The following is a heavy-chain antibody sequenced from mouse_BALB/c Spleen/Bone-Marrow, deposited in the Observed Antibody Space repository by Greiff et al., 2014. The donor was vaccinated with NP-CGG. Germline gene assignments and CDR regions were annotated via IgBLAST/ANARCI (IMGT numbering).Heavy chain of an antibody. Sequence: VQLQQSGAELVKPGASVKLSCRVSGYTFTNYFVYWVKQRPGQGLEWIGEINPSNDTPNFNEKSKSKATLTVDKSSSTTYMQLSSLTSEDAAVDYYTRSGYYGYGWYFDDWGAGTTVTVSS. CDR1: GYTFTNYF. CDR3: TRSGYYGYGWYFDD. D-gene: IGHD1-2*01. CDR2: INPSNDTP. J-gene: IGHJ1*01. V-gene: IGHV1S81*02.